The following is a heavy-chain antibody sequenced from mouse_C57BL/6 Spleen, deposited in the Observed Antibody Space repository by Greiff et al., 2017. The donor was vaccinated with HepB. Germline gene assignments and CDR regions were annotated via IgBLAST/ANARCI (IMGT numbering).Heavy chain of an antibody. D-gene: IGHD2-4*01. CDR2: IHPSDSDT. CDR3: AIGMGFYYDYGDWYFDV. CDR1: GYTFTSYW. J-gene: IGHJ1*03. V-gene: IGHV1-74*01. Sequence: QVQLQQPGAELVKPGASVKVSCKASGYTFTSYWMHWVKQRPGQGLEWIGRIHPSDSDTNYNQKFKGKATLTVDKSSSTAYMQLSSLTSEDSAVYYCAIGMGFYYDYGDWYFDVWGTGTTVTVSS.